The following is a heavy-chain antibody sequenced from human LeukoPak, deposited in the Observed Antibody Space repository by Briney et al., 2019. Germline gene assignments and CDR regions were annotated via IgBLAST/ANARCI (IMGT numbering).Heavy chain of an antibody. D-gene: IGHD1-26*01. CDR1: ADSISSSKW. J-gene: IGHJ6*02. CDR3: ARSRDTTNYYGMDV. V-gene: IGHV4-4*02. CDR2: THHGGSS. Sequence: SGTLSLTCAVSADSISSSKWWSWVRQAPGKGLEWIGETHHGGSSNYNPSLKSRVTISIDKSKNQFSLKMSSVTAADTAVYYCARSRDTTNYYGMDVWGQGTTVSVSS.